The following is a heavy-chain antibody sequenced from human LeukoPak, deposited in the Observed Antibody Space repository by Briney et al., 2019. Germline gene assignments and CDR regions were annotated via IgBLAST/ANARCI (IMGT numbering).Heavy chain of an antibody. V-gene: IGHV4-59*01. CDR3: ARTSHPHGSSWLFDY. J-gene: IGHJ4*02. CDR2: IYFSGST. CDR1: GGSISSYY. D-gene: IGHD6-13*01. Sequence: SETPSLTCTVSGGSISSYYWSWIRQPPGKGLEWIGYIYFSGSTNYNPPLKSRVTISVDTSRNQFSLQLSSVTAADTAVYYCARTSHPHGSSWLFDYWGQGTLVTVSS.